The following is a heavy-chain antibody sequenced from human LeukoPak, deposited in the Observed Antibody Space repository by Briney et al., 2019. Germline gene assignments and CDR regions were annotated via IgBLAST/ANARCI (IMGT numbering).Heavy chain of an antibody. Sequence: GASVKVSCKASGYTFTSYDINWVRQATGQGLEWMGWMNPNSGNTGYAQKFQGRVTMTRNTSISTAYMELSSLRSDDTAVYYCARAVAGLNWFDPWGQGTLVTVSS. J-gene: IGHJ5*02. V-gene: IGHV1-8*01. CDR2: MNPNSGNT. CDR1: GYTFTSYD. CDR3: ARAVAGLNWFDP. D-gene: IGHD6-19*01.